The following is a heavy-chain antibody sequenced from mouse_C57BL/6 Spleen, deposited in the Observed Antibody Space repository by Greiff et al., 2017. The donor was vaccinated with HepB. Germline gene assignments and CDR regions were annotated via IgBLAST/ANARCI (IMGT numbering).Heavy chain of an antibody. CDR1: GYTFTSYW. V-gene: IGHV1-50*01. Sequence: PGASVKLSCKASGYTFTSYWMQWVKQRPGQGLEWIGEIDPSDSYTNYNQKFKGKATLTVETSSSTAYMQLSSLTSEDSAVYYCARGLYYDYDRGGLDYWGQGTTLTVSS. CDR2: IDPSDSYT. CDR3: ARGLYYDYDRGGLDY. J-gene: IGHJ2*01. D-gene: IGHD2-4*01.